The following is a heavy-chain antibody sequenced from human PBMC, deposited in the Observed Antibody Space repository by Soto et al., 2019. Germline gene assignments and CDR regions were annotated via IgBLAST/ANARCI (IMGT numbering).Heavy chain of an antibody. CDR3: AKDAHGVVAATIDY. CDR1: GFTFDDYA. V-gene: IGHV3-9*01. D-gene: IGHD2-15*01. CDR2: ISWNSGSI. J-gene: IGHJ4*02. Sequence: EVQLVESGGGLVQPGRSLRLSCAASGFTFDDYAMHWVRQAPGKGLEWVSGISWNSGSIGYADSVKGRFTISRDNAKNSLYPQMNSLRAEDTALYYCAKDAHGVVAATIDYWGQGTLVTVSS.